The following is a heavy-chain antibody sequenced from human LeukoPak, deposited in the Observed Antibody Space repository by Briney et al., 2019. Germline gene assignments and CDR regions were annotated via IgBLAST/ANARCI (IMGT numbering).Heavy chain of an antibody. D-gene: IGHD4-11*01. J-gene: IGHJ5*02. Sequence: ASVKVSCKVSGYTLTELSMHWVRQAPGKGVEWMGGFDPEDGETIYAQKFQGRVTMTEDTSTDTAYMELSSLRSEDTAVYYCATIYSNYEVYWFDPWGQGTLVTVSS. V-gene: IGHV1-24*01. CDR3: ATIYSNYEVYWFDP. CDR1: GYTLTELS. CDR2: FDPEDGET.